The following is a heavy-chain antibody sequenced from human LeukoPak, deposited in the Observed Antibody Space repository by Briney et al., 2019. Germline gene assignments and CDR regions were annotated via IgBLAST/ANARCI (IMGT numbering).Heavy chain of an antibody. D-gene: IGHD3-22*01. CDR1: GGSFSGYY. J-gene: IGHJ4*02. CDR2: INHSGST. V-gene: IGHV4-34*01. Sequence: SETLSLTCAVYGGSFSGYYWSWIRQPPGKGLEWIGEINHSGSTNYNPSVKSRVTISVDTSKNQFSLKLSSVTAADTAVYYCAREGGGYYYDSSGYRTWGQGTLVTVSS. CDR3: AREGGGYYYDSSGYRT.